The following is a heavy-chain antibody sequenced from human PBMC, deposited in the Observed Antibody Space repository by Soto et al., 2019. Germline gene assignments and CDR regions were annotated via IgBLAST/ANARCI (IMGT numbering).Heavy chain of an antibody. D-gene: IGHD7-27*01. J-gene: IGHJ2*01. V-gene: IGHV3-23*01. Sequence: EVQLLESGGGLVQPGGSLRLSCAASGFTFSSYAMSWVRQAPGKGLEWVSAISGSGGSTYYADSVKGRFTISRDNSRNTLYLQMNSLRAEDTAVYYCAKRNWGGWYFDLWGRGTLVTVSS. CDR3: AKRNWGGWYFDL. CDR1: GFTFSSYA. CDR2: ISGSGGST.